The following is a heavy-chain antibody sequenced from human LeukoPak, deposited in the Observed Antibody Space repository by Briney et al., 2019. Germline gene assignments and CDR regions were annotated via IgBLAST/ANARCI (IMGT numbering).Heavy chain of an antibody. CDR2: VRGSGDRT. CDR1: GFTFSSYG. V-gene: IGHV3-23*01. CDR3: AKGGRVGEGMTRIRGVRNFYYYMDG. D-gene: IGHD3-10*01. Sequence: GGSLRLACAASGFTFSSYGMSWVRQAPGKGLEWVSAVRGSGDRTYYADSVKGRFTISRDNSKNTLYQQMNSLRAEETAVSYCAKGGRVGEGMTRIRGVRNFYYYMDGWGKGTTVTTSS. J-gene: IGHJ6*03.